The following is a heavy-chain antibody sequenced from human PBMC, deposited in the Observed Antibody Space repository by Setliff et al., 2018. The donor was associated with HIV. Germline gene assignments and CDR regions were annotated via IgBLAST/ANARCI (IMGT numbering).Heavy chain of an antibody. CDR3: ARDRSQGYSSGWPRD. CDR1: GFTFSSHT. CDR2: ITGSGSYI. D-gene: IGHD6-19*01. V-gene: IGHV3-21*01. Sequence: PWGSLRLSCAASGFTFSSHTMNWVRQAPGKGLEWVSSITGSGSYIYYADPVNRRFTISRDNAKKSLSLQMTSLRAEDTAVYFGARDRSQGYSSGWPRDWGQGTLVTVSS. J-gene: IGHJ4*02.